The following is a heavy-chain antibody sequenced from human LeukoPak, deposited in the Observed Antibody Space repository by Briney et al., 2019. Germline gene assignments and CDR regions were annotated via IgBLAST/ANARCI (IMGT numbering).Heavy chain of an antibody. Sequence: GGSLRLSCAASGFTFSSYAMNWVRQAPGKGLEWVSGISGSGSSTYYADSVKGRFTISRDNSKNTLYLQMNSLRAEDTAVYYCARRSSGSPPYYFDYWGQGTLVTVSS. CDR1: GFTFSSYA. CDR2: ISGSGSST. V-gene: IGHV3-23*01. J-gene: IGHJ4*02. D-gene: IGHD1-26*01. CDR3: ARRSSGSPPYYFDY.